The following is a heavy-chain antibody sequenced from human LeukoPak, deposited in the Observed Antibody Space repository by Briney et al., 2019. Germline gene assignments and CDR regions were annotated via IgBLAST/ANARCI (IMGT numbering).Heavy chain of an antibody. CDR3: ARGGTTVIAPVY. D-gene: IGHD4-23*01. J-gene: IGHJ4*02. CDR2: IYSSGRT. V-gene: IGHV4-30-4*08. Sequence: SQTLSLTCTVSGGSISSGDYYWSWIRQPPGTDLEWIGYIYSSGRTYYNPSLKSRVTISVDTSKNQFSLNLSSVTAADTAVYFCARGGTTVIAPVYWGQGTLVSVSS. CDR1: GGSISSGDYY.